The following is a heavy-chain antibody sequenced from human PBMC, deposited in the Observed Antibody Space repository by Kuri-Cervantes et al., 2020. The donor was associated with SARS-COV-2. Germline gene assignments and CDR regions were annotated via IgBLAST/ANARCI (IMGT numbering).Heavy chain of an antibody. V-gene: IGHV3-53*01. CDR1: GFTVSSNY. D-gene: IGHD4-11*01. CDR3: ARETVSGLFVY. Sequence: GESLKISCAASGFTVSSNYMSWVRQAPGKGLEWVSVIYSGGSTYYAGSVKGRFTISRDNSKNTLYLQMNSLRAEDTAVYYCARETVSGLFVYWGQGTLVTVSS. CDR2: IYSGGST. J-gene: IGHJ4*02.